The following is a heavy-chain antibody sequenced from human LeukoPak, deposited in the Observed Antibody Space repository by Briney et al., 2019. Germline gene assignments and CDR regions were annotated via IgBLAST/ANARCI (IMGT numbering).Heavy chain of an antibody. J-gene: IGHJ2*01. CDR1: GYTFTSYG. CDR3: ARGVVGATSHSLWYFDL. CDR2: ISAYNGNT. V-gene: IGHV1-18*01. D-gene: IGHD1-26*01. Sequence: AASVKVSCKASGYTFTSYGISWVRQAPGQGLEWMGWISAYNGNTNYAQKLQGRVTMTTDTSTSTAYMELRSLRSDDTAVYYCARGVVGATSHSLWYFDLWGRGTLVTVSS.